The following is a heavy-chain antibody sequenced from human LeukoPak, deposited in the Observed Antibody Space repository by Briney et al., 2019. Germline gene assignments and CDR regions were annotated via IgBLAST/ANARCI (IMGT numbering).Heavy chain of an antibody. Sequence: PSETLSLTCAVYGESFNNYYWTWLRQSPGKGLEWIGEINHSGSTNYNPSLKSRVTISVDPSKNQFSLKLTSVIAADTAVYYCARLRGWYDLYFDYWGQGTLVTVSS. V-gene: IGHV4-34*01. CDR3: ARLRGWYDLYFDY. CDR1: GESFNNYY. J-gene: IGHJ4*02. D-gene: IGHD6-19*01. CDR2: INHSGST.